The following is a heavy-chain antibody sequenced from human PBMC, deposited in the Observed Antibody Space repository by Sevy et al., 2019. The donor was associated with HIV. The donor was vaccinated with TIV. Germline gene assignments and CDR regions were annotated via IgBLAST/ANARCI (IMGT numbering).Heavy chain of an antibody. D-gene: IGHD6-13*01. V-gene: IGHV1-18*01. CDR1: GYIFTSYG. CDR2: INGHNGNT. CDR3: ARVVMSSSWPCFDY. J-gene: IGHJ4*02. Sequence: ASVKVSCKASGYIFTSYGISWVRQAPRQGLEWMGWINGHNGNTNYVQNLQGRVTMTTDTSTNTAYMELRSLRSDDTAMYYCARVVMSSSWPCFDYWGQGTLVTVSS.